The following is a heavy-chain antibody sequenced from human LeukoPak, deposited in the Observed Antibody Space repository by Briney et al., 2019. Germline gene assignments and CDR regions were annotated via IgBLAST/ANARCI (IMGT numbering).Heavy chain of an antibody. CDR3: AKDVITMVRGVINLTYYYYGMDV. J-gene: IGHJ6*02. Sequence: GGSLRLSCAASGFTFSSYGMHWARQAPGKGLEWVAVISYDGSNKYYADSVKGRFTISRDNSKNTLYLQMNSLRAEDTAVYYCAKDVITMVRGVINLTYYYYGMDVWGQGTTVTVSS. CDR2: ISYDGSNK. CDR1: GFTFSSYG. D-gene: IGHD3-10*01. V-gene: IGHV3-30*18.